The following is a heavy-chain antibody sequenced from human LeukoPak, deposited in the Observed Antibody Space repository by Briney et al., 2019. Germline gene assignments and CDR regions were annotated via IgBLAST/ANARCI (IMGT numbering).Heavy chain of an antibody. V-gene: IGHV3-21*01. Sequence: PGGSLRLSCAASGFTLSTYSMNWVRQAPGKGLEWVSSISSSSSYIYYADSVKGRFTISRDNAKNSLFLQMNSLRDEDTAVYHCARARYCSSTSCHDLDYWGQGTLVTVSS. D-gene: IGHD2-2*01. CDR1: GFTLSTYS. CDR3: ARARYCSSTSCHDLDY. CDR2: ISSSSSYI. J-gene: IGHJ4*02.